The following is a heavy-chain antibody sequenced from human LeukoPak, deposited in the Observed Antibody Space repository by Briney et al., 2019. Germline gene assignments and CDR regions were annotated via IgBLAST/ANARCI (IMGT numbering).Heavy chain of an antibody. Sequence: GGSLRLSCAASGFTFRSYGMSCVRQAPGKGLEWVSNIIGRGGSTYYADPVKGRFTISRDNSKNTLYLQINSLRAEDTAVYDCAKDMERAAGADYWGQGTLVTVSS. J-gene: IGHJ4*02. D-gene: IGHD6-13*01. CDR2: IIGRGGST. CDR1: GFTFRSYG. CDR3: AKDMERAAGADY. V-gene: IGHV3-23*01.